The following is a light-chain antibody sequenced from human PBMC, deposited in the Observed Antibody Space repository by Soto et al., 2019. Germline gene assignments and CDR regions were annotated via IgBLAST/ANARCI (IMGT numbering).Light chain of an antibody. CDR1: QGISSY. V-gene: IGKV1-8*01. Sequence: AIRMTQSQSSFSASTGDRVTITFRASQGISSYLAWYQQKPGKAPKLLIYAASTLQSGVPSRFSGSGSGTDFTLTISCLQSEDFATYYCQQYYSYPITFGQGTRLEIK. CDR3: QQYYSYPIT. CDR2: AAS. J-gene: IGKJ5*01.